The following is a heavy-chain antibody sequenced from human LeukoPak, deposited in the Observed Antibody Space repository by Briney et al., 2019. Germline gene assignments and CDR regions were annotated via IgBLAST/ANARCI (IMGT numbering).Heavy chain of an antibody. J-gene: IGHJ6*03. CDR1: GGSISSGGYY. V-gene: IGHV4-31*03. CDR3: ARVPRSYYYYYYMDV. CDR2: IYYSGST. Sequence: SQTLSLTCTVSGGSISSGGYYWSWIRQHPGKGLEWIGYIYYSGSTIYNPSLNSRVTISVDTSKNQFSLKLSSVTAADTAVYYCARVPRSYYYYYYMDVWGKGTTVTVSS.